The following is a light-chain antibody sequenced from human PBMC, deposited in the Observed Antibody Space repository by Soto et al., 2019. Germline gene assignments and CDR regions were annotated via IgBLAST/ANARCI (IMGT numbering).Light chain of an antibody. CDR3: SSYAGSNNLGV. CDR1: SSDVGGYNY. V-gene: IGLV2-8*01. J-gene: IGLJ2*01. Sequence: SALTQPPSASGSPGQSVTLSCTGTSSDVGGYNYVSWYQQHPGEAPKLMIYEVSKRPSGVPDRFSGSKSGNTASLTVSGLQAEDEADYYCSSYAGSNNLGVFGGGTKLTVL. CDR2: EVS.